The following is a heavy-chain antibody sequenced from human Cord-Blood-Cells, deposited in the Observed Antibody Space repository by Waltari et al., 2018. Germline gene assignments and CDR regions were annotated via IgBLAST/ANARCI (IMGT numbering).Heavy chain of an antibody. V-gene: IGHV3-15*01. Sequence: EVQLVESGGGLVKPGGSLRLSCAASGFTFSNAWMSWFRQPPGKGLEWVGRIKSKTDGGTTDYAAPVKGRFTISRDDSKNTLYLQMNSLKTEDTAVYYCTTLSPWYSGSYYDYWGQGTLVTVSS. CDR2: IKSKTDGGTT. CDR1: GFTFSNAW. CDR3: TTLSPWYSGSYYDY. J-gene: IGHJ4*02. D-gene: IGHD1-26*01.